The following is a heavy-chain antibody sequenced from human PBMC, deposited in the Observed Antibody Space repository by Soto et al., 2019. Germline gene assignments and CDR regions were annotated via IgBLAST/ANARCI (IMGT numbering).Heavy chain of an antibody. CDR3: ARGQTVVVAATYYYYGMDV. D-gene: IGHD2-15*01. Sequence: PSETLSLTCTVSCGSISSGGYYWSWIRQHPGKGLEWIGYIYYSGSTYYNPSLKSRVTISVDTSKNQFSLKLSSVTAADTAVHYCARGQTVVVAATYYYYGMDVWGQGTTVTVSS. CDR2: IYYSGST. J-gene: IGHJ6*02. V-gene: IGHV4-31*03. CDR1: CGSISSGGYY.